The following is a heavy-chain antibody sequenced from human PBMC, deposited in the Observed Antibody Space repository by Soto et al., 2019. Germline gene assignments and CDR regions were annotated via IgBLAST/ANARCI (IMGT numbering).Heavy chain of an antibody. V-gene: IGHV3-9*01. Sequence: GVSLRLSFSASGFTFDDYAMHWVRQAPWKGLEWVSGISWNSGSIGYADSVKGRFTISRYNATNSLYLQMNSLRAEYTAVYYFSNDISNSPCGVVGARPTENYF. CDR2: ISWNSGSI. CDR1: GFTFDDYA. J-gene: IGHJ4*01. CDR3: SNDISNSPCGVVGARPTENYF. D-gene: IGHD6-6*01.